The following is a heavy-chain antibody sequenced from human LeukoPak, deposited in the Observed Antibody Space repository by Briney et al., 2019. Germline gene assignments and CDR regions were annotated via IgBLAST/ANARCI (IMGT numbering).Heavy chain of an antibody. CDR2: ISSSSSTI. J-gene: IGHJ6*03. D-gene: IGHD5-18*01. Sequence: QTGGSLRLSCAASGFTFSSYEMNWVRQAPGKGLEWVSYISSSSSTIYYADSVKGRFTISRDNAKNSLYLQMNSLRAEDTAVYYCARDALPPDTAMAQYYYYYMDVWGKGTTVTVSS. CDR3: ARDALPPDTAMAQYYYYYMDV. V-gene: IGHV3-48*01. CDR1: GFTFSSYE.